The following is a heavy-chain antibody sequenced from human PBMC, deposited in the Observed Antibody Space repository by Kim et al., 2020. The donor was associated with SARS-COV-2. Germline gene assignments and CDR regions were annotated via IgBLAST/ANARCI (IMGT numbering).Heavy chain of an antibody. D-gene: IGHD5-12*01. CDR3: ARGATIGVVGWSDP. V-gene: IGHV4-59*01. CDR2: IYYTGTT. J-gene: IGHJ5*02. Sequence: SGTLSLTCSVSAGSMNDYYWTWIRQPPGKGLEWIGYIYYTGTTNYRPSLKSRVTMSIDTSKNQLFLKLSSVTAADTAIYYCARGATIGVVGWSDPWGQGTLVTVSS. CDR1: AGSMNDYY.